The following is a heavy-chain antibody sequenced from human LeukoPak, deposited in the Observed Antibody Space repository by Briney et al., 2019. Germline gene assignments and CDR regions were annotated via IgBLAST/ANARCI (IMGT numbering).Heavy chain of an antibody. Sequence: ASVKVSCKASGYTFTGYYMHWVRQAPGQGLQWMGRINPNSGSTNYAQKFPGRVTKTRDTSISPAYSELSRLRSNDTAVYYCATIAVAGTGGDYWGQGTLVTVSS. CDR3: ATIAVAGTGGDY. D-gene: IGHD6-19*01. V-gene: IGHV1-2*06. CDR2: INPNSGST. CDR1: GYTFTGYY. J-gene: IGHJ4*02.